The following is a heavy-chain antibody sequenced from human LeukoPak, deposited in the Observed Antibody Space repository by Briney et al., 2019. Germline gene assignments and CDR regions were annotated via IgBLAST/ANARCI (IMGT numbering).Heavy chain of an antibody. J-gene: IGHJ4*02. CDR3: AKDQATDIVVVPAALYYFDY. V-gene: IGHV3-7*01. CDR2: IKYDGSEK. CDR1: GFTFSSYW. Sequence: PGGSLRLSCAASGFTFSSYWMSWVRQAPGKGLEWVANIKYDGSEKYYVDSVKGRFTISRDNSKNTLYLQMNSLRAEDTAVYYCAKDQATDIVVVPAALYYFDYWGQGTLVTVSS. D-gene: IGHD2-2*01.